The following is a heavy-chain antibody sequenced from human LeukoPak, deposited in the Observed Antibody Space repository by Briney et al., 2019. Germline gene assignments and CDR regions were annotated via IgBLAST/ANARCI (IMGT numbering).Heavy chain of an antibody. CDR3: ARDGGSGGVFDYFDH. J-gene: IGHJ4*02. CDR1: GFTFSSYW. D-gene: IGHD3-16*02. Sequence: PGGSLRLSCAASGFTFSSYWMSWVRQAPGKGLEWVANIKQDGSEKYYVDSVKGRFTISRDNAKNSLYLQMNSLRAEDTAVYYYARDGGSGGVFDYFDHWGQGTLVTVSS. CDR2: IKQDGSEK. V-gene: IGHV3-7*01.